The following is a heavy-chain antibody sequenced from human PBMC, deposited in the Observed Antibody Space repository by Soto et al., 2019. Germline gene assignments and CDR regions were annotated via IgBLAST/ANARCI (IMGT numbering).Heavy chain of an antibody. Sequence: SVKVGCKASSYTLYASYVSWLRQEHGQGREWMGGIIPIFGTANYAQNFQGRVTITADEATSTAYMELSSLRSEDAAVYYCARVSYDFCLGFVHWGQGTLVTVSS. V-gene: IGHV1-69*13. J-gene: IGHJ4*02. D-gene: IGHD3-3*01. CDR2: IIPIFGTA. CDR1: SYTLYASY. CDR3: ARVSYDFCLGFVH.